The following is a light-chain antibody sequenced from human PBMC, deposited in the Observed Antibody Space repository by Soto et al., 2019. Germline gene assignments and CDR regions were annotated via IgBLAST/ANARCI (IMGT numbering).Light chain of an antibody. CDR2: DVS. V-gene: IGLV2-14*01. CDR1: SSDVGGYNY. Sequence: QLVLTQPASVSGPPGQSITISCTGTSSDVGGYNYVSWYQQHPGKAPKLMIYDVSNRPSGVSNRFSGSKSGNTASLTISGLQAEDEADYYCSSYTSSSTLEVFGGGTKLTVL. J-gene: IGLJ2*01. CDR3: SSYTSSSTLEV.